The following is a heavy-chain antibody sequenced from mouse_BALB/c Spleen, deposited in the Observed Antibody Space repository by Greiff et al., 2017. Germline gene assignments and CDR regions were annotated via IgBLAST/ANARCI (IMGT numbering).Heavy chain of an antibody. CDR3: TRREYYGYDDWYFDV. Sequence: EVKLMESGTVLARPGASVKMSCKASGYTFTSYWMHWVKQRPGQGLEWIGAIYPGNSDTSYNQKFKGKAKLTAVTSTSTAYMELSSLTNEDSAVYYCTRREYYGYDDWYFDVWGAGTTVTVSS. CDR1: GYTFTSYW. J-gene: IGHJ1*01. CDR2: IYPGNSDT. V-gene: IGHV1-5*01. D-gene: IGHD2-2*01.